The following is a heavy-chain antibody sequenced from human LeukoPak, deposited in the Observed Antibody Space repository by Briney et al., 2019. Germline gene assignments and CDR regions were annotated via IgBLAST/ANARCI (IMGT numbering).Heavy chain of an antibody. D-gene: IGHD3-22*01. J-gene: IGHJ4*02. Sequence: GGSQRLSCAASGFTFGSFWMHWARQAPGKGLVWVSRIDSDGSITYADSVKGRFTISRDNAKNTLYLQMNSLRAEDTAVHYCARETPYYDSSSYYSPFDYWGQGTLVTVSS. CDR2: IDSDGSIT. V-gene: IGHV3-74*01. CDR3: ARETPYYDSSSYYSPFDY. CDR1: GFTFGSFW.